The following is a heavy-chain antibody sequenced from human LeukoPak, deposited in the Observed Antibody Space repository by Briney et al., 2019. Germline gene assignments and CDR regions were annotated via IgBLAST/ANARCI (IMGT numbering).Heavy chain of an antibody. Sequence: SETLSLTCAVYGGSFSGYYWSWIRQPPGKGLEWIGEINHSGSTNYNPSLKSRVTISVDTSKNQFSLKLSSVTAADTAVYYCAKVGVITLGLDYWGQGTLVTVSS. CDR1: GGSFSGYY. V-gene: IGHV4-34*01. CDR3: AKVGVITLGLDY. J-gene: IGHJ4*02. CDR2: INHSGST. D-gene: IGHD3-22*01.